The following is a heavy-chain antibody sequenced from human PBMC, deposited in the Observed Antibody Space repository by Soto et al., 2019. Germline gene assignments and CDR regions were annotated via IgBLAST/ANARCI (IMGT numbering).Heavy chain of an antibody. CDR2: INPNSGGT. CDR1: GYTFTGYY. D-gene: IGHD4-17*01. J-gene: IGHJ4*02. CDR3: ARAHHDYGDYIDY. V-gene: IGHV1-2*04. Sequence: ASVKVSCKASGYTFTGYYMHWVRQAPGQGLEWMGWINPNSGGTNYAQKFQGWVTMTRDTSISTAYMELSRLRSDDTAVYYCARAHHDYGDYIDYWGQGTLVTVSS.